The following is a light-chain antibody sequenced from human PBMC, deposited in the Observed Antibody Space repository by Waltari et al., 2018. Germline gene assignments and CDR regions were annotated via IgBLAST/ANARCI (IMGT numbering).Light chain of an antibody. J-gene: IGLJ1*01. Sequence: QSVLTQPPSASGTPGQRVTISCSGSSSNLGSNTVNWYQQLPGTAPKLLIYNNNQRPSGVPDLFAGSKSGTSASLAISGLQSEDEADYYCAAWDDSLNGYVFGTGTKVTVL. CDR3: AAWDDSLNGYV. CDR2: NNN. CDR1: SSNLGSNT. V-gene: IGLV1-44*01.